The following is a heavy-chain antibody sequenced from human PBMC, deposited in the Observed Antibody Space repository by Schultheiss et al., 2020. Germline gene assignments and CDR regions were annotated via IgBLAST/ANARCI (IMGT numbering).Heavy chain of an antibody. D-gene: IGHD3-3*01. CDR3: AREHYDFWSGYDA. Sequence: SETLSLTCTVSGGSISSGGYYWSWIRQHPGKGLEWIGYIYYSGSTYYNPSLKSRVTISVDTSKNQFSLKLSSVTAADTAVYYCAREHYDFWSGYDAWGQGTLVTVSS. V-gene: IGHV4-31*03. CDR2: IYYSGST. J-gene: IGHJ5*02. CDR1: GGSISSGGYY.